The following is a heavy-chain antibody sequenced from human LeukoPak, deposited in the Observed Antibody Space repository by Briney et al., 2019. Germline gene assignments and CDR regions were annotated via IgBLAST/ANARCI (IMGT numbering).Heavy chain of an antibody. CDR1: GFTVSSNS. Sequence: GGSLRLSCTVSGFTVSSNSMSWVRQAPGKGLEWVSFIYSDNTHYSDSVKGRFTISRDNSKSSLYLQMNSLRAEDTAVYYCARRAGAYSHPYDYWGQGTLVTVSS. V-gene: IGHV3-53*01. CDR3: ARRAGAYSHPYDY. J-gene: IGHJ4*02. D-gene: IGHD4/OR15-4a*01. CDR2: IYSDNT.